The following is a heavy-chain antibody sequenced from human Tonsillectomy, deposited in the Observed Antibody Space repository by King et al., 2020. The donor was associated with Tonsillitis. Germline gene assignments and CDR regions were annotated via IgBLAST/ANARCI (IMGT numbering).Heavy chain of an antibody. V-gene: IGHV3-49*03. D-gene: IGHD3-3*01. J-gene: IGHJ4*02. CDR3: TRAPVITIFGVIMEVFDY. CDR1: GFPFGASP. CDR2: LRCHPSGGPP. Sequence: VPLVASGGGLVPPGRSLSLSCPPSGFPFGASPLSWFRPAPGKGLEWVGFLRCHPSGGPPDSAASVTGRFSISRDDSTSIAYLQMNSLKTEDTAVYYCTRAPVITIFGVIMEVFDYWGQGTLVTSSA.